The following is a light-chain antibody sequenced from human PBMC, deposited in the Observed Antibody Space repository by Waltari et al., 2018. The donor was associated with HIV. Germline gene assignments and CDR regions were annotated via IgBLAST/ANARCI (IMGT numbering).Light chain of an antibody. CDR3: MQALQTPRT. Sequence: VMTQSPLSLPVTPGAPAAISCRSSQSLLHSNRYNYSDWYLQKPGQSPQLLISLGSNRASGVPDRFSGSGSGTDFTLKISRVEAEDVGIYYCMQALQTPRTFGQGTKVEI. CDR1: QSLLHSNRYNY. V-gene: IGKV2-28*01. J-gene: IGKJ1*01. CDR2: LGS.